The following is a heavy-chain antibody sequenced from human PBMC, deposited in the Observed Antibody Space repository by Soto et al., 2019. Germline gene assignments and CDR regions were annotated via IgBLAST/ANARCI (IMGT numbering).Heavy chain of an antibody. Sequence: ASLKVSCKASGGTFSSYTISWVRQAPGQGLEWMGRIIPILGIANYAQKFQGRVTITADKSTSTAYMELSSLRSEDTAVYYCARVGYCSSTSCRGDYWGQGTLVTVSS. CDR2: IIPILGIA. D-gene: IGHD2-2*01. V-gene: IGHV1-69*02. CDR3: ARVGYCSSTSCRGDY. J-gene: IGHJ4*02. CDR1: GGTFSSYT.